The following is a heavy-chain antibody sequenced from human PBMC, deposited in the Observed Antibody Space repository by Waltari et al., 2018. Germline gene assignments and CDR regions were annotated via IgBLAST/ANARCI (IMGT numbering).Heavy chain of an antibody. CDR1: GFTFSDYY. V-gene: IGHV3-72*01. CDR2: IKNSGQRYTT. J-gene: IGHJ5*02. CDR3: ARENWGKFDP. Sequence: EMQLVESGGGLVQPGGSLRLSCVGSGFTFSDYYMDWVRQAPGKGLEWVGRIKNSGQRYTTDFAASVKGRFTISRDDSQNSMYLQINSLNTEDTAVYYCARENWGKFDPGGQGTLVTVSS. D-gene: IGHD7-27*01.